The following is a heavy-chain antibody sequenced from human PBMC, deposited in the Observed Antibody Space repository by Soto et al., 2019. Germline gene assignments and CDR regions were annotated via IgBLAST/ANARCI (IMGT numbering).Heavy chain of an antibody. CDR2: IGTAGDP. V-gene: IGHV3-13*05. D-gene: IGHD3-16*01. CDR1: GISFSIYD. CDR3: ARDGGGGFFDY. J-gene: IGHJ4*02. Sequence: GGSLRLSCAASGISFSIYDMHWVRQTAGKGLEWVSVIGTAGDPNYSGSVKGRFSISRDNGKNSLYLQLNSLSAGDTAVYYCARDGGGGFFDYWGQGALVTVSS.